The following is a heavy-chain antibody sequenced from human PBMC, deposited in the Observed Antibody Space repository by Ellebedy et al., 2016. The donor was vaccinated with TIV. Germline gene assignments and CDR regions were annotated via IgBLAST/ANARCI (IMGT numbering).Heavy chain of an antibody. D-gene: IGHD6-19*01. J-gene: IGHJ4*02. CDR2: INQSGSA. CDR1: GGSFTGYY. CDR3: AEGRSGWYYFDY. V-gene: IGHV4-34*01. Sequence: SETLSLTFAVYGGSFTGYYYSWIRQPPGKGLEWIGEINQSGSATYNPSLKGRVTISVDMSKNQFSLRLTSVTAADTAVYYCAEGRSGWYYFDYWGQGTLVTVSS.